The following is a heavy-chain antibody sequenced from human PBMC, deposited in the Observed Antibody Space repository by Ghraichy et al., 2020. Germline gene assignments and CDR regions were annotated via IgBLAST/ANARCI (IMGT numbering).Heavy chain of an antibody. D-gene: IGHD6-19*01. J-gene: IGHJ4*02. CDR3: AKYYSSGNPTNDY. Sequence: GESLNISCAASGFTFSSYAMNWVRQAPGKGLEWVSAISGSGGSTYYADSVKGRFTISRDNSKNTLYLQMNSLRAEDTAVYYCAKYYSSGNPTNDYWGQGTLVTVSS. CDR1: GFTFSSYA. V-gene: IGHV3-23*01. CDR2: ISGSGGST.